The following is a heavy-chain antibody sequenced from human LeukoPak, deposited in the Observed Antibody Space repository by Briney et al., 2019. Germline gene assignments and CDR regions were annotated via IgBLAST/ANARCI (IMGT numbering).Heavy chain of an antibody. J-gene: IGHJ4*02. D-gene: IGHD1-1*01. CDR3: VRSGYNWGFDY. Sequence: ASVKVSCKASGYTFTAYHMHWVRQAPGQGLEWMGWISPNSGDTGFAQRFQGRVTMTRDTSISTAYLELSRLRSDDTAVYYCVRSGYNWGFDYWGQGTLVTVSS. CDR2: ISPNSGDT. V-gene: IGHV1-2*02. CDR1: GYTFTAYH.